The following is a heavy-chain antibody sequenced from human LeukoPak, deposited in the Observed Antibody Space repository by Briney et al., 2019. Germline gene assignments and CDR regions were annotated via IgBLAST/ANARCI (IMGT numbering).Heavy chain of an antibody. Sequence: GGSLRLSCAASGFTFSDYYMSWIRQAPGKGLEGGSYISSSGSTIYYADSVKGRFTISRDNAKNSLYLQMNSLRAEDTAVYYCARGRTFFGVVIGFSVYFDYWGQGTLVTVSS. D-gene: IGHD3-3*01. CDR2: ISSSGSTI. V-gene: IGHV3-11*01. J-gene: IGHJ4*02. CDR3: ARGRTFFGVVIGFSVYFDY. CDR1: GFTFSDYY.